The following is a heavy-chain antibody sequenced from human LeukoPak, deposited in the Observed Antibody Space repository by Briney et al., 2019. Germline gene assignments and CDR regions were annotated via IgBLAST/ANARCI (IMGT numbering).Heavy chain of an antibody. CDR2: IKQDGSEK. CDR3: ARRGDTNSMSAFDI. V-gene: IGHV3-7*05. CDR1: GFTFSNSW. D-gene: IGHD2/OR15-2a*01. J-gene: IGHJ3*02. Sequence: PGGSLRLSCAASGFTFSNSWMNWVRQAPGKGREWVANIKQDGSEKYYVDSVKGRFTISRDNAKNSLYLQMNSLRAEDTAVYYCARRGDTNSMSAFDIWGQGTMVTVSS.